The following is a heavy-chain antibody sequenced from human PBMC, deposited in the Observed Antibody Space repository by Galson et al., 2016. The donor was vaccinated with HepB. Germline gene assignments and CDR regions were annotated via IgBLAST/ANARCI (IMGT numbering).Heavy chain of an antibody. CDR3: SGEDCIGRRCHSGYYYYGVDL. J-gene: IGHJ6*04. CDR2: IRNKAYGGTA. CDR1: GINFGDYA. V-gene: IGHV3-49*03. Sequence: SLRLSCATSGINFGDYAMTWFRQAPGKGLEWVGFIRNKAYGGTAEYAASVAGRFAISRDDSKRIAYLQMNSLKIEETAVYYCSGEDCIGRRCHSGYYYYGVDLWGKGTTVTVSS. D-gene: IGHD2-15*01.